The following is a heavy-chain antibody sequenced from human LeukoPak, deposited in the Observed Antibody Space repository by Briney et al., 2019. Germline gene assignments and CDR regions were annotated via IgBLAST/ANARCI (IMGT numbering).Heavy chain of an antibody. CDR2: INGGGSST. J-gene: IGHJ6*02. CDR1: GFTFSSYW. CDR3: ARLRDSSSPRYYYYGLDV. V-gene: IGHV3-74*01. D-gene: IGHD6-13*01. Sequence: PGGSLRLSCAASGFTFSSYWIHWVRQAPGKGLVWVSRINGGGSSTNYADSVKGRFTISRDNAKNTLYLQMNSLRAEDTAVYYCARLRDSSSPRYYYYGLDVWGQGTTVTVSS.